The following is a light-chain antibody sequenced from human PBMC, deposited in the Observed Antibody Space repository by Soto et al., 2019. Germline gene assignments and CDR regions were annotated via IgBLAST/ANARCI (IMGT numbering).Light chain of an antibody. V-gene: IGKV1-5*01. J-gene: IGKJ1*01. Sequence: DTQMTQSPSTLSASVGDRVTSTCRASQSISRLLAWYQQKPGKAPKLLLYDAYTLESGVPSRLSGSGSGTEVTLTISSLQPEDFATFYGQQYTDASWTFVRGTKVEI. CDR1: QSISRL. CDR3: QQYTDASWT. CDR2: DAY.